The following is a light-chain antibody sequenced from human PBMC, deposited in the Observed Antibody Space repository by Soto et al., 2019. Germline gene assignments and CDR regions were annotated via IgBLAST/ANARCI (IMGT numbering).Light chain of an antibody. CDR1: QSVSSSY. CDR2: GAS. J-gene: IGKJ1*01. V-gene: IGKV3-20*01. Sequence: EIVLTQSPGTLCLSPGERATLSCRASQSVSSSYLAWYQQKPGQAPRLLIYGASSRATGIPDRFSASGSGTDFTLTISRLEPEDFAVYYCQQYGSSPPWTFGQGTKVE. CDR3: QQYGSSPPWT.